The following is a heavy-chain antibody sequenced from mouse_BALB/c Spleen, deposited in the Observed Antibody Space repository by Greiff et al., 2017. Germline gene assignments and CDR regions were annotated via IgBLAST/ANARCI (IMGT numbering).Heavy chain of an antibody. V-gene: IGHV7-3*02. Sequence: EVQLQESGGGLVQPGGSLRLSCATSGFTFTDYYMSWVRQPPGKALEWLGFIRNKANGYTTEYSASVKGRFTISRDNSQSILYLQMNTLRAEDSATYYCARYPSELPFDYWGQGTTLTVSS. CDR1: GFTFTDYY. D-gene: IGHD1-3*01. J-gene: IGHJ2*01. CDR2: IRNKANGYTT. CDR3: ARYPSELPFDY.